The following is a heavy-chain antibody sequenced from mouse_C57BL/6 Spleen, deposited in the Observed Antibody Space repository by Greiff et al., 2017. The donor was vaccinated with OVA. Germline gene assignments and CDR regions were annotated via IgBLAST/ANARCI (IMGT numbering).Heavy chain of an antibody. CDR2: IDPNSGGT. V-gene: IGHV1-72*01. Sequence: QVQLKQPGAELVKPGASVKLSCKASGYTFTSYWMHWVKQRPGRGLEWIGRIDPNSGGTKYNEKFKSKATLTVDKPSSTAYMQRSSLTSEDSAVYYCARDYGSRGWYFDVWGTGTTVTVSS. J-gene: IGHJ1*03. D-gene: IGHD1-1*01. CDR3: ARDYGSRGWYFDV. CDR1: GYTFTSYW.